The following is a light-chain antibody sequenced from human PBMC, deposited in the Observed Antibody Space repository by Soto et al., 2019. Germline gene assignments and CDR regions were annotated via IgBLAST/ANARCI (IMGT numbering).Light chain of an antibody. CDR3: QQLNSYPLT. Sequence: DIQLTQSPSFLSASVGDRVTITCRASQGIRNYLTWYQQKPGKAPKLLIYAASTLESGVPSRFSGNGSGTEFTLTISSLQPEDFGSYYCQQLNSYPLTFGGETNVEIK. CDR1: QGIRNY. CDR2: AAS. V-gene: IGKV1-9*01. J-gene: IGKJ4*01.